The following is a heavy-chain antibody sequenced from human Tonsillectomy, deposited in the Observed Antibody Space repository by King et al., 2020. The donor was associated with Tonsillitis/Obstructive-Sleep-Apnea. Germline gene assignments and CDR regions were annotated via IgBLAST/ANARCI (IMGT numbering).Heavy chain of an antibody. CDR1: GFTFSSYD. CDR3: ARVKGRSIAARPRYYYYYMDV. D-gene: IGHD6-6*01. V-gene: IGHV3-13*04. Sequence: VQLVESGGGLVQPGGSLRLSCAASGFTFSSYDMHWVRQATGKGLEWVSAIGTAGDTYYPGSVEGRFTISRENAKNSLYLQMNSLGAGDTAVYYCARVKGRSIAARPRYYYYYMDVWGKGTTVTVSS. J-gene: IGHJ6*03. CDR2: IGTAGDT.